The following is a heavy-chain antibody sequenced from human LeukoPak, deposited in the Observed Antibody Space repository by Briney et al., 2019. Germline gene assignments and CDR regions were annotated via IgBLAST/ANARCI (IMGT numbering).Heavy chain of an antibody. CDR2: INPSGGST. V-gene: IGHV1-46*01. Sequence: PVASVKVSCKASGYTFTSYYMHWVRQAPGQGLEWMGIINPSGGSTSYAQKFQGRVTMNRDTSTSTVYMELSSLRSEDTAVYYCARDTYYYDSSGFGIGYWGQGTLVTVSS. CDR3: ARDTYYYDSSGFGIGY. J-gene: IGHJ4*02. D-gene: IGHD3-22*01. CDR1: GYTFTSYY.